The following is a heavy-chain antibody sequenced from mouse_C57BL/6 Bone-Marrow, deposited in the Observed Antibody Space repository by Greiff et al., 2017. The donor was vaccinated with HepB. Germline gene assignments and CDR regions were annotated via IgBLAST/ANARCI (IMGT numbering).Heavy chain of an antibody. V-gene: IGHV1-76*01. CDR1: GYTFTDYY. Sequence: LVESGAELVRPGASVKLSCKASGYTFTDYYINWVKQRPGQGLEWIARIYPGSGNTYYNEKFKGKATLTAEKSSSTAYMQLSSLTSEDSAVYFGASSNCDYDEGFAYWGQGTLVTVSA. CDR3: ASSNCDYDEGFAY. D-gene: IGHD2-4*01. J-gene: IGHJ3*01. CDR2: IYPGSGNT.